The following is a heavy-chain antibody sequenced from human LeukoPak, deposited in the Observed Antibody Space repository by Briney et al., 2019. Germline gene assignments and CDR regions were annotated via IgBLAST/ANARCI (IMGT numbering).Heavy chain of an antibody. CDR3: ARRSPGGSYFDY. V-gene: IGHV4-39*01. CDR1: GGSISSSSYY. Sequence: PSETLSLTCTVSGGSISSSSYYWGWIRQPPGKGLEWIGSIYYSGSTYYNPPLKSRVTISVDTSKNQFSLKLSSVTAADTAVYYCARRSPGGSYFDYWGQGTLVTVFS. J-gene: IGHJ4*02. CDR2: IYYSGST. D-gene: IGHD1-26*01.